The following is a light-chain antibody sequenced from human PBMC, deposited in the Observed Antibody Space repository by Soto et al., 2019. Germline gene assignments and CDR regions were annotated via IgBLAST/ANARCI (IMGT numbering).Light chain of an antibody. CDR3: MQGTHWPPYT. CDR1: QSLAYSDGNTY. Sequence: DVVMTQSPLSLPVTLGQPASISCRSSQSLAYSDGNTYLNWFQQRPGQSPRRLIYKVFKRDSGVPDRFSGSGSSTDFTLKISRVEAEDVGVYYCMQGTHWPPYTFGQGTKLEIK. V-gene: IGKV2-30*01. CDR2: KVF. J-gene: IGKJ2*01.